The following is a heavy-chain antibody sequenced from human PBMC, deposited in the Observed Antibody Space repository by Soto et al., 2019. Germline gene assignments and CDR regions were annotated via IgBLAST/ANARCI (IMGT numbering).Heavy chain of an antibody. J-gene: IGHJ4*02. CDR2: ISAYNGNT. D-gene: IGHD3-9*01. V-gene: IGHV1-18*01. CDR1: GYTFTSYG. CDR3: ASRYDNLTGDPAFDY. Sequence: ASVKVSCKASGYTFTSYGISWVRQAPGQGLEWMGWISAYNGNTNYAQKLQGRVTMTTDTSTSTAYMELRSLRSDDTAVYYCASRYDNLTGDPAFDYWGQGTQVTVSS.